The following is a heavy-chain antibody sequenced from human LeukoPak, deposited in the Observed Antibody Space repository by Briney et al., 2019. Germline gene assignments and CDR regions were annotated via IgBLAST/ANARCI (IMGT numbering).Heavy chain of an antibody. Sequence: GGSLRLSCAASGFTVSSNYMSWVRQAPGKGLEWVSVISGLGGSTYYADSVKGRFTISRDNSKNTLYLQMNSLRAEDTAVYYCAKTDSSGYCPYWGQGTLVTVSS. CDR3: AKTDSSGYCPY. J-gene: IGHJ4*02. V-gene: IGHV3-23*01. D-gene: IGHD3-22*01. CDR1: GFTVSSNY. CDR2: ISGLGGST.